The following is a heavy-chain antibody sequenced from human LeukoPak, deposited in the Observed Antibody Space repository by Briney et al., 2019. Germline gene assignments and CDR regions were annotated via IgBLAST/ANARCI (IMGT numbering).Heavy chain of an antibody. J-gene: IGHJ5*02. CDR3: ARGLLRYDMANWFDP. CDR2: MNPNSGNT. V-gene: IGHV1-8*01. Sequence: ASVKVSCKASGYTFTSYDINWVRQAPGQGLEWMGWMNPNSGNTGYAQKFQGRVTMTRNTSISTAYMELSSLRSEDTAVYYCARGLLRYDMANWFDPWGQGTLVTVSS. CDR1: GYTFTSYD. D-gene: IGHD3-9*01.